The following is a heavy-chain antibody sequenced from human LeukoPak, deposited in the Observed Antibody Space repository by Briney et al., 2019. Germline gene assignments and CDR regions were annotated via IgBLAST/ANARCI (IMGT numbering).Heavy chain of an antibody. CDR1: RFLFASYG. CDR2: IRYDGSDK. D-gene: IGHD6-13*01. V-gene: IGHV3-30*02. J-gene: IGHJ4*02. Sequence: PGGSLRLSCAASRFLFASYGMHWVRQAPGKGLEWVAFIRYDGSDKYYADSVWGRFTISRDNSKKTLSLQMTTLRPDDTAVYYCVRDSTVGAAYFDLWGQGALVAVSS. CDR3: VRDSTVGAAYFDL.